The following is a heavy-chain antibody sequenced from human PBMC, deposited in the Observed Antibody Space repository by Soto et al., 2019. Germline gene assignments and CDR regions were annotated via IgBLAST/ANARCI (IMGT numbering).Heavy chain of an antibody. CDR1: GGTFSSYA. CDR2: IIPIFGTA. V-gene: IGHV1-69*01. D-gene: IGHD3-22*01. J-gene: IGHJ4*02. Sequence: QVQLVQSGAEVKKPGSSVKVSCKASGGTFSSYAISWVRQAPGQGLEWMGGIIPIFGTANYAQKFQGRVTITADESTSTADMELSNLRSEDTAVYYCAREKVTNDYDSRGYYYDYWGQGTLVTVSS. CDR3: AREKVTNDYDSRGYYYDY.